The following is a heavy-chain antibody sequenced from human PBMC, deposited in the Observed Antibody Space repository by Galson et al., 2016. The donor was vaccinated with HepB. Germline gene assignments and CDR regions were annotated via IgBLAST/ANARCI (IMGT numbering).Heavy chain of an antibody. CDR1: GGTFSTYP. V-gene: IGHV1-69*13. Sequence: SVKVSCKASGGTFSTYPISWVRQAPGQGLEWMGGIIPIFGTANYAQKFQGRVTVTADESTSTAYMDLSSLRSDETAVYYCARGVATVISGGMDVWGQGTTVTVSS. CDR2: IIPIFGTA. D-gene: IGHD1-1*01. CDR3: ARGVATVISGGMDV. J-gene: IGHJ6*02.